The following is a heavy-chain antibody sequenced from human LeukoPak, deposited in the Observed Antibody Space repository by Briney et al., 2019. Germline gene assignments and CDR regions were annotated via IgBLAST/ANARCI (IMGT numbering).Heavy chain of an antibody. Sequence: SETLSLTCAVYGGSFSGYYWSWIRQPPGKGLEWIGYIYYSESTNYNPSLKSRVTISVDTSKNQFSLKLTSVTAADTAVYYCARAHGYSNYYFDYWGQGTLVTVSS. CDR2: IYYSEST. CDR1: GGSFSGYY. V-gene: IGHV4-59*01. D-gene: IGHD4-11*01. CDR3: ARAHGYSNYYFDY. J-gene: IGHJ4*02.